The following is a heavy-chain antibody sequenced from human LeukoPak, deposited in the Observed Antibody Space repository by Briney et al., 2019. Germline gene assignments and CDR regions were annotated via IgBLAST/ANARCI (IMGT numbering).Heavy chain of an antibody. CDR3: ARDSSTAGTGLKSVLTDGLRTLNYGMDV. Sequence: GGSLRLSCAASGFTFSSYAMSWVRQAPGKGLEWVSAISGSGGSTYYADSVKGRFTISRDNSKNTLYLQMNSLRAEDTAVYYCARDSSTAGTGLKSVLTDGLRTLNYGMDVWGQGTTVTVSS. CDR2: ISGSGGST. J-gene: IGHJ6*02. D-gene: IGHD6-19*01. CDR1: GFTFSSYA. V-gene: IGHV3-23*01.